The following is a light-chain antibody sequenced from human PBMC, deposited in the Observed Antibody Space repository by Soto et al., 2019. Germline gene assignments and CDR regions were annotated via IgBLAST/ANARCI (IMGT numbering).Light chain of an antibody. Sequence: QSALTQPASVSGSPGQSITISCNGTSSDVGSYNLVSWYQQHPGKAPKLMISEVNKRPSGVSNRFSGSKSDNTASLTISGLQAEDEADYYCSSYAGSSTWVFGGGTQLTVL. CDR1: SSDVGSYNL. V-gene: IGLV2-23*02. J-gene: IGLJ3*02. CDR3: SSYAGSSTWV. CDR2: EVN.